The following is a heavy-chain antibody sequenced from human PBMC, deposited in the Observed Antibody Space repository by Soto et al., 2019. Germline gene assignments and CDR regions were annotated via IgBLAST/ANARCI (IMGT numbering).Heavy chain of an antibody. V-gene: IGHV4-59*01. J-gene: IGHJ6*03. CDR1: GGSISSYY. CDR3: ARTYRRYCSGASHYSYDYYDLDV. D-gene: IGHD2-15*01. Sequence: QVQLQESGPGLVKPSETLSLTCTVSGGSISSYYWSWIRQPPGKGLEWVGYIYFSGSTNYYPSLKSRVTMSVDTSQNQFSLTLSPGTAADTAVYYCARTYRRYCSGASHYSYDYYDLDVWGKATTVTVSS. CDR2: IYFSGST.